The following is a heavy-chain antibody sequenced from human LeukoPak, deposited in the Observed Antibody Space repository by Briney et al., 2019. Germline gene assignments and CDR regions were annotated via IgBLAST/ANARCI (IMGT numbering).Heavy chain of an antibody. Sequence: PSETLSLTCTLSLDSTTSNFWSCVRDPPGKGLEWIGGIQRSGRANYNPSLQRRVTISIDTPKNQIALELSSVTAADTAVYDCAREINGSFNPGAYWGQGTLVTVSS. V-gene: IGHV4-4*02. J-gene: IGHJ4*02. CDR3: AREINGSFNPGAY. CDR2: IQRSGRA. CDR1: LDSTTSNF. D-gene: IGHD1-14*01.